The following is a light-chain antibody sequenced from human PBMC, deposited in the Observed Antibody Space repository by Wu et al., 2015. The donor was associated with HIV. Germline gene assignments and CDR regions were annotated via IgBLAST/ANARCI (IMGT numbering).Light chain of an antibody. J-gene: IGKJ4*01. CDR3: QQSLMTPLT. Sequence: DIQMTQSPSSLSASVGDRVTITCRASQNIRSYLDWYQQIPGKAPKLLIHAASSLETGVPSRFSGSGYETDFTLTITNLQPEDFATYYCQQSLMTPLTFGGGTKVEIK. CDR1: QNIRSY. CDR2: AAS. V-gene: IGKV1-39*01.